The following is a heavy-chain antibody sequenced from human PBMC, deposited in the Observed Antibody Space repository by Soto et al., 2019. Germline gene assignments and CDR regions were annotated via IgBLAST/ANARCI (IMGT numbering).Heavy chain of an antibody. J-gene: IGHJ4*02. CDR3: ARDLGGSHDY. D-gene: IGHD3-16*01. CDR1: GFTFSTYW. V-gene: IGHV3-74*01. CDR2: IKTDGSVT. Sequence: GSLRLSFAASGFTFSTYWMHWVRQAPGKGLVWVSRIKTDGSVTTYADSVKGRFTISRDNAKNTLYLQMNTLRAEDTAVYYCARDLGGSHDYWGRGTLVTVSS.